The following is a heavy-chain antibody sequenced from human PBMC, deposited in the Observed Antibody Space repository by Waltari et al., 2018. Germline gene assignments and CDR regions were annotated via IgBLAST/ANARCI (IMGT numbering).Heavy chain of an antibody. CDR2: LYSTGGT. Sequence: QVQLQESGPGLVKPSQTLSLTCTVSGGSIDSGIYYWSWTRQPAGKGLEWIGYLYSTGGTVYNPSLKRRVTISGDASKNQFSLRLSSVTAADTAVYYCASYQSIEKTLDFWGQGTPVTVSS. D-gene: IGHD2-2*01. V-gene: IGHV4-61*09. CDR1: GGSIDSGIYY. J-gene: IGHJ4*02. CDR3: ASYQSIEKTLDF.